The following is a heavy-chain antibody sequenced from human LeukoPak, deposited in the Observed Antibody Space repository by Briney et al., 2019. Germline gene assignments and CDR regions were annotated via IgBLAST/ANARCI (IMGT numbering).Heavy chain of an antibody. CDR2: IWYDGSNK. D-gene: IGHD5-24*01. J-gene: IGHJ4*02. CDR1: GFTLRSHA. Sequence: PGTSLRLSCATSGFTLRSHAMHWVRQSPGKGLEWVAQIWYDGSNKYYADSVKGRFTISRDNAKNSLYLQMNSLRAEETAIYYCTRVGYIDEGIDYWGQGTLVTVSS. V-gene: IGHV3-33*03. CDR3: TRVGYIDEGIDY.